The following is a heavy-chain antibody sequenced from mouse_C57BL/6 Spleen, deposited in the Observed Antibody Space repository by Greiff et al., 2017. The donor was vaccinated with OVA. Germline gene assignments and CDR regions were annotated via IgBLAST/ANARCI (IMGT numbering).Heavy chain of an antibody. D-gene: IGHD1-1*01. V-gene: IGHV3-8*01. CDR1: GYSITSDY. CDR3: ARDYYGSSSYFDY. CDR2: ISYSGGT. J-gene: IGHJ2*01. Sequence: VQLQQSGPGLAKPSQTLSLTCSVTGYSITSDYWNWIRKFPGNKLEYMGYISYSGGTYYYPSLKSRISITRDTSKNQYYLQLNSVTTEDTATYYCARDYYGSSSYFDYWGQGTTLTVAS.